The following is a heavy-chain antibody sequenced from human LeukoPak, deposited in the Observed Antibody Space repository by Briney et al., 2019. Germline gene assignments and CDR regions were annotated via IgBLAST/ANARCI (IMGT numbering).Heavy chain of an antibody. J-gene: IGHJ2*01. Sequence: GGSLRLSCAASGFTFDDYAMHWVRQAPGKGLEWVSGISYNSDTIAYADSVKGRFTISRDNAKNSLYLQMNSLRAEDTALYYCAKDYCGADCYAGWYFDLWGRGTLVTVSS. CDR2: ISYNSDTI. CDR3: AKDYCGADCYAGWYFDL. V-gene: IGHV3-9*01. CDR1: GFTFDDYA. D-gene: IGHD2-21*02.